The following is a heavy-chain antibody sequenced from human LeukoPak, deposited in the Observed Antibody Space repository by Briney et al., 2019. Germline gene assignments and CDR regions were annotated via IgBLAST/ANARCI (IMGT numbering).Heavy chain of an antibody. V-gene: IGHV1-2*02. CDR1: GYTFTGYY. D-gene: IGHD2-2*01. J-gene: IGHJ5*02. CDR3: ARDYCSSTSCLGGYWFDP. Sequence: ASVKVSCKASGYTFTGYYMHWVRQAPGQGLECMGWINPSSGGTNYAQKFQGRVTMTRDTSISTAYMELSRLRSDDTAVYYCARDYCSSTSCLGGYWFDPWGQGTLVTVSS. CDR2: INPSSGGT.